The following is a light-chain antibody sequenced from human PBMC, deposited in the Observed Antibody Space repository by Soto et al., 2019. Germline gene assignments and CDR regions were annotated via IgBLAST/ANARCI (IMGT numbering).Light chain of an antibody. Sequence: DIQMTQSPSSLAASLGDRVTITCGAGQSISSYLNWYQQKPGKAPKLLIYAASSLQSGVPSRFSGSGSGTDFTLTISSLPPEDFAPYYCQQSYSNTWTFGQGTKVDIK. CDR3: QQSYSNTWT. CDR1: QSISSY. V-gene: IGKV1-39*01. J-gene: IGKJ1*01. CDR2: AAS.